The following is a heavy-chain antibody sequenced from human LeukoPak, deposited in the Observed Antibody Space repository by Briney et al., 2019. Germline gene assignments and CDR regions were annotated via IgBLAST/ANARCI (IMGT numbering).Heavy chain of an antibody. J-gene: IGHJ3*02. CDR1: GDSVSSNSAA. V-gene: IGHV6-1*01. CDR2: TYYRSTWYN. Sequence: SQTLSLTCAISGDSVSSNSAAWNWIRQSPSRGLEWLARTYYRSTWYNVYAVSVKSRITINPDTSKNQLSLQLNSVSPEDTAVYCCAREITDAFDIWGQGTMVTVSS. D-gene: IGHD1-14*01. CDR3: AREITDAFDI.